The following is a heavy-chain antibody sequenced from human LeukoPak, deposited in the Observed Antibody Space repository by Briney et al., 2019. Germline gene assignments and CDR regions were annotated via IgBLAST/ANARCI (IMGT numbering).Heavy chain of an antibody. D-gene: IGHD3-10*01. J-gene: IGHJ6*02. Sequence: ASVKVSCKASGYAFTNYHLNWVRQASGQGLEWMGWLDPNSGKTHSAQDFKGRVTMTRATSTTTAYMELTNITSDDTAVYYCARPGVLAMDVWGQGTTVSV. V-gene: IGHV1-8*01. CDR1: GYAFTNYH. CDR2: LDPNSGKT. CDR3: ARPGVLAMDV.